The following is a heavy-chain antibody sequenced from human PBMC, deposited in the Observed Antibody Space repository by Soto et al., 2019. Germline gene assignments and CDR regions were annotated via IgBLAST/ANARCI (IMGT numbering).Heavy chain of an antibody. CDR2: IQPSGGST. D-gene: IGHD3-3*01. CDR3: ARGSGITIFGVVIAFDY. J-gene: IGHJ4*02. V-gene: IGHV1-46*01. Sequence: QVQLVQSGAEVQKPGASVKVSCTASGYTFTSYYMHWVRQAPGQGLEWMGLIQPSGGSTSYAQKFQGRVTMTRDTSTSTVDIERSSLRSADTAVYYCARGSGITIFGVVIAFDYWGQGTLVTVSS. CDR1: GYTFTSYY.